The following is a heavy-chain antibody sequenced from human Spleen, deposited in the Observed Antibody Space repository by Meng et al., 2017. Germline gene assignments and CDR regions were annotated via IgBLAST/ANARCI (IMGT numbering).Heavy chain of an antibody. CDR2: INHSGST. J-gene: IGHJ4*02. Sequence: QVHLQQGGAGRLKPSEPLSLSCYVYGGSFSDYYWIWIRQPPGKGLEWIGEINHSGSTNYNPSLESRATISVDTSQNNLSLKLSSVTAADSAVYYCARGPTTMAHDFDYWGQGTLVTVSS. CDR1: GGSFSDYY. V-gene: IGHV4-34*01. CDR3: ARGPTTMAHDFDY. D-gene: IGHD4-11*01.